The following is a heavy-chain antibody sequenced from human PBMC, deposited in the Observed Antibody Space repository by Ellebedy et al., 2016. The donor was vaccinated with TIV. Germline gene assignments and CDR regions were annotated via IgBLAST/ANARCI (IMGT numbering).Heavy chain of an antibody. CDR3: ARGSTYEY. J-gene: IGHJ4*02. D-gene: IGHD6-25*01. Sequence: ASVKVSXXASGYTFTGYYIHWVRQAPGQGLEWMGWINPNSDDTHYPQKFQGRVTMTRDTSINTAYMELRRLRSDDTAVYYCARGSTYEYWGQGTLVTVSS. V-gene: IGHV1-2*02. CDR1: GYTFTGYY. CDR2: INPNSDDT.